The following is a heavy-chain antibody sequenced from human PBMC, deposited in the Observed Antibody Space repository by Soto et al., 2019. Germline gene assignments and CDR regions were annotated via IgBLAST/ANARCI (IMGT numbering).Heavy chain of an antibody. D-gene: IGHD2-2*02. CDR3: ARGNVVPAAISSRPLPIDY. CDR1: GGSISSGDYY. V-gene: IGHV4-30-4*01. Sequence: SETLSLTCTVSGGSISSGDYYWSWIRQPPGKGLEWIGYIYYSGSTYYNPSLKSRVTISVDTSKNQFSLKLSSVTAADTAVYYCARGNVVPAAISSRPLPIDYWGQGTLVTVSS. CDR2: IYYSGST. J-gene: IGHJ4*02.